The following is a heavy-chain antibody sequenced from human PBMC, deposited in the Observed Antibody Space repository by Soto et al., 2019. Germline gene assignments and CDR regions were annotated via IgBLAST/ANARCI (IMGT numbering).Heavy chain of an antibody. D-gene: IGHD3-16*01. J-gene: IGHJ4*02. CDR2: VFYGGT. Sequence: KTSETLSLTCSVSGRSMSSNYWSWIRQSPDKGLEWLGYVFYGGTDYNPSLGGRVSMSVETSKGQFSLKLTSVTVADTAVYYCASYRGALYFESWGPGILVTVSS. V-gene: IGHV4-59*01. CDR3: ASYRGALYFES. CDR1: GRSMSSNY.